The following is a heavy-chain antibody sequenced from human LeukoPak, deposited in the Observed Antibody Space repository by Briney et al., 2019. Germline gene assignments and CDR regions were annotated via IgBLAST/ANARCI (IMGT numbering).Heavy chain of an antibody. J-gene: IGHJ5*02. CDR1: GESFSGYY. V-gene: IGHV4-34*01. CDR2: INHSGGA. Sequence: PETLSLTCAVYGESFSGYYWSWIRQPPGKGLEWMGEINHSGGAKYNPSLISRGTTSVDTSKNHFPLKLRTVTAADTAVCYCARGRRGSYRGGYNWFDPAGQRTLVTASS. CDR3: ARGRRGSYRGGYNWFDP. D-gene: IGHD3-16*02.